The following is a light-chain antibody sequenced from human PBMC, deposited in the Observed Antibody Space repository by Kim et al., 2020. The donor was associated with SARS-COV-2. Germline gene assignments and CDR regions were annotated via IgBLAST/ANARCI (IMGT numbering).Light chain of an antibody. Sequence: QSVLTQPPSVSGAPGQRITISCTGSSSNIGASFDVHWYQQLPGTAPKLLLYRNNNRPSGVPDRFSASRSGTSASLAITGLQPEDEADYYCQSFDSSLSALLFGGGTQLTVL. CDR2: RNN. CDR3: QSFDSSLSALL. CDR1: SSNIGASFD. V-gene: IGLV1-40*01. J-gene: IGLJ2*01.